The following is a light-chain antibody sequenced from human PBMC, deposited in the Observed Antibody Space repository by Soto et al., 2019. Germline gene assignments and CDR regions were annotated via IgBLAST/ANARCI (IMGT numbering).Light chain of an antibody. J-gene: IGLJ1*01. Sequence: QSVLTQPASVSGSRGQSITISCVGRNTDVGQDKSVSWYQQGPGKAPKLLIFEVTNRPSGVSSRFSGSRSGNTASLTISGLQPDDEGDYFCVSYTDTETLVFGTGTKVNGL. CDR2: EVT. V-gene: IGLV2-14*01. CDR3: VSYTDTETLV. CDR1: NTDVGQDKS.